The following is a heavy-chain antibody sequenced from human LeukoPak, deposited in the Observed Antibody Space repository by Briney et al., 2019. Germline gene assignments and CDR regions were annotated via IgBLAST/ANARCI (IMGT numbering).Heavy chain of an antibody. Sequence: TSETLSLTCAVYGGSFSGYYWSWIRQPPGKGLEWIGEINHSGSTNYNPSLKSRVTISVDTSKNQFSLKLSSVTAADTAVYYCARGRRPTYYYDSSGYLRWGQGTLVTVSS. CDR2: INHSGST. CDR3: ARGRRPTYYYDSSGYLR. J-gene: IGHJ4*02. D-gene: IGHD3-22*01. CDR1: GGSFSGYY. V-gene: IGHV4-34*01.